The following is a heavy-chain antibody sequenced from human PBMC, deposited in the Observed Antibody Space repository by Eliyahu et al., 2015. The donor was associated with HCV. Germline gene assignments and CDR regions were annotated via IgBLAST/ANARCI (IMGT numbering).Heavy chain of an antibody. CDR3: SRESPYSTAHSRMGFDP. V-gene: IGHV4-34*01. CDR1: GGSFXGYQ. Sequence: QVQLQQWGAGLLKPSETLSLTCAVYGGSFXGYQWGGTPQPPGKGLEWXGEINQSGSTNYNPSLKSRVTISIDTSKNHFSLNMRAVTAADTAVYYCSRESPYSTAHSRMGFDPWGQGTLVTVSS. CDR2: INQSGST. D-gene: IGHD4-11*01. J-gene: IGHJ5*02.